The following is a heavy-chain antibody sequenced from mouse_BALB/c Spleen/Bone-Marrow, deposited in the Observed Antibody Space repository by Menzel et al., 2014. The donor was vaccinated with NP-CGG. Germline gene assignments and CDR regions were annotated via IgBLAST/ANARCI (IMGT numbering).Heavy chain of an antibody. D-gene: IGHD2-1*01. CDR3: GREIYYGNPDY. Sequence: VQLKESGPELVKPGASVKISCKASGYSFTGYFMNWVKQSHGKSLEWIGRINPYNGDTFYNQKFKGKATLTVDKSSSTAHMELLSLTSEDSVVYYCGREIYYGNPDYWGQGTTLTVSS. CDR2: INPYNGDT. V-gene: IGHV1-37*01. CDR1: GYSFTGYF. J-gene: IGHJ2*01.